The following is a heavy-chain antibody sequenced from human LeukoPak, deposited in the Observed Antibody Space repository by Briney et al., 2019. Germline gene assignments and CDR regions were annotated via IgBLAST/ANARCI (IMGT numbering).Heavy chain of an antibody. V-gene: IGHV3-7*01. CDR3: AKEGGTSRFDY. Sequence: PGGSLRLSCAASGFTFSSYWMSWVRQAPGKGLEWVADIKEDGSEKSYADSVKGRFTISRDNSKNTLYLQMNSLRAEDTAVYYCAKEGGTSRFDYWGQGTLVTVSS. CDR1: GFTFSSYW. J-gene: IGHJ4*02. D-gene: IGHD3/OR15-3a*01. CDR2: IKEDGSEK.